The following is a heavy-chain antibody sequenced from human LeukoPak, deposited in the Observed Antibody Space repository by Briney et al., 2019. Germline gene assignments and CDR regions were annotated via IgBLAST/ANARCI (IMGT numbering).Heavy chain of an antibody. J-gene: IGHJ4*02. CDR1: EFTFSTYG. Sequence: GGSLRLSCAASEFTFSTYGMHWVRQAPGKGLEWVAVISYDGSYKFYADSVKGRFTISRDNSKSTLYLQMNSLRAEDTAVYYCAKDRYSGLNTIDYWGQGTLVTVPP. V-gene: IGHV3-30*18. D-gene: IGHD6-13*01. CDR2: ISYDGSYK. CDR3: AKDRYSGLNTIDY.